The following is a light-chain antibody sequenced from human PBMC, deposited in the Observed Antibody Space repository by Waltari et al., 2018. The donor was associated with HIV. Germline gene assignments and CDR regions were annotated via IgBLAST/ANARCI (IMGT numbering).Light chain of an antibody. J-gene: IGKJ4*01. CDR2: GGY. CDR1: QDSGNS. Sequence: DVRITPFPSSLSASVGDRVTITCRAPQDSGNSVSWYQQRPGKVPKLLVYGGYIRHRGVASRFTGSGSGTEYTLTISSLQPEDFATYYCHQYFSDPFTFGGGTKVEI. CDR3: HQYFSDPFT. V-gene: IGKV1-NL1*01.